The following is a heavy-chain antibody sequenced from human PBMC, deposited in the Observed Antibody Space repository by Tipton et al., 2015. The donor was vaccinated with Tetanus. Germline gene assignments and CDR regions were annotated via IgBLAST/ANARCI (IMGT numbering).Heavy chain of an antibody. Sequence: GSLRLSCAASGFSFDNYWMNWVRQAPGKGLEWVASIKPDGSEQHYVDSMKGRFTISRDNAKNLLFLQMNSLRAEDTAVYFCARTYYDILTGYLDAFDVWGQGTTVAVSS. J-gene: IGHJ3*01. CDR3: ARTYYDILTGYLDAFDV. D-gene: IGHD3-9*01. CDR2: IKPDGSEQ. V-gene: IGHV3-7*01. CDR1: GFSFDNYW.